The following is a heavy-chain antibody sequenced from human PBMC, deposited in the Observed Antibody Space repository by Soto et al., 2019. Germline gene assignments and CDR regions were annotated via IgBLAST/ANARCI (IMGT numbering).Heavy chain of an antibody. CDR2: IYCDDDK. V-gene: IGHV2-5*02. Sequence: QITLKESGPTLVKPTQTLTLTCTFSGFSLSTSGVGVGWIRQPPGKALEWLALIYCDDDKRYSPSLKSRLTITKDTSKNQVVLTMTNMDPVDTATYYCAHSSGDDYGDPFDYWGQGTLVTVSS. J-gene: IGHJ4*02. CDR1: GFSLSTSGVG. CDR3: AHSSGDDYGDPFDY. D-gene: IGHD4-17*01.